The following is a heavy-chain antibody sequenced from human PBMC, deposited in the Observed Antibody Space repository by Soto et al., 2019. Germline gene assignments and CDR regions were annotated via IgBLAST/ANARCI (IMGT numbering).Heavy chain of an antibody. Sequence: SETLSLTCTVSGDSISSGDYYWCWIRQPPGKGLEWIGNIYYSGSTYYNPSLKSRVTISVDTSKNQFSLKLTSVTAADAALYYCARDFFDSSDYTTNWFDPWGQGTLVTGSS. CDR2: IYYSGST. CDR3: ARDFFDSSDYTTNWFDP. D-gene: IGHD3-22*01. J-gene: IGHJ5*02. V-gene: IGHV4-30-4*01. CDR1: GDSISSGDYY.